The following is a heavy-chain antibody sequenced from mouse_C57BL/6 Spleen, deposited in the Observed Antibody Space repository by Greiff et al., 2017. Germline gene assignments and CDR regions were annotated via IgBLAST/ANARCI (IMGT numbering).Heavy chain of an antibody. CDR3: AGGNYRDWLAY. J-gene: IGHJ3*01. V-gene: IGHV1-66*01. CDR1: GYSFTSYY. CDR2: IYPGSGNT. D-gene: IGHD2-1*01. Sequence: VQLQQSGPELVKPGASVKISCKASGYSFTSYYIHWVKQRPGQGLEWIGWIYPGSGNTKYNEKFKGKATLTADTSSSTAYMQLSSLTSEDSAVYYCAGGNYRDWLAYWGQGTLVTVSA.